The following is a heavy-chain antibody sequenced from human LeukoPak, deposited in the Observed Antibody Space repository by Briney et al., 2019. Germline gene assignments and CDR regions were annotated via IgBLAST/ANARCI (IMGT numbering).Heavy chain of an antibody. D-gene: IGHD2-2*01. V-gene: IGHV1-69*05. CDR3: AGSYCSSTSCYARSPVRYYYYYYMDV. Sequence: ASVKVSCKASGYTFTSYAISWVRQAPGQGLEWMGGIIPIFGTANYAQKFQGRVTITTDESTSTAYMELSSLRFEDTAVYYCAGSYCSSTSCYARSPVRYYYYYYMDVWGKGTTVTVSS. J-gene: IGHJ6*03. CDR2: IIPIFGTA. CDR1: GYTFTSYA.